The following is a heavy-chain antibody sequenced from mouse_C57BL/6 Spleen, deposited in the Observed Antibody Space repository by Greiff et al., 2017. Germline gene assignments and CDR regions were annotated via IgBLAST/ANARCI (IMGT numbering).Heavy chain of an antibody. CDR2: ISDGGSYT. CDR3: ARDRGGTKDY. J-gene: IGHJ2*01. V-gene: IGHV5-4*01. CDR1: GFTFSSYA. Sequence: EVQLQESGGGLVKPGGSLKLSCAASGFTFSSYAMSWVRQTPEKRLEWVATISDGGSYTYYPDNVKGRFTISRDNAKNNLYLQMSHLKSEDTAMYYCARDRGGTKDYWGQGTTLTVSS. D-gene: IGHD4-1*01.